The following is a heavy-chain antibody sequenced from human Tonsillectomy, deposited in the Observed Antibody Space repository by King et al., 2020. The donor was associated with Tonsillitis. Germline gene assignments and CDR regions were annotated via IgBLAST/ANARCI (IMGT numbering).Heavy chain of an antibody. V-gene: IGHV4-31*03. D-gene: IGHD2-15*01. CDR2: IYYSGST. Sequence: VQLQESGPGLVKPSQTLSLTCTVSGGSISSGGYYWSWIRQHPGKGLEWIGYIYYSGSTFYNPSLKSRVTLSVDTSKNQFSLKLSSVTAADTAVYYCARTPDPDHSCSGGSCEPTWRFDPWGQGTLVTVSS. CDR1: GGSISSGGYY. J-gene: IGHJ5*02. CDR3: ARTPDPDHSCSGGSCEPTWRFDP.